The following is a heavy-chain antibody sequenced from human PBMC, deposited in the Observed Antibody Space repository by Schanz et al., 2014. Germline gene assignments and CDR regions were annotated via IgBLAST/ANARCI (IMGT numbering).Heavy chain of an antibody. J-gene: IGHJ4*02. V-gene: IGHV3-48*04. D-gene: IGHD3-10*01. Sequence: EVQLVESGGGLVQPGGSLRLSCAASGFTFSSYAMSWVGQAPGRGLGWVSYIGNGGVTIYYADSVKGRFTISRDNSKNSLYLQMNSLRAEDTAVYYCARIGGSVFDLWGQGTLVTVSS. CDR1: GFTFSSYA. CDR3: ARIGGSVFDL. CDR2: IGNGGVTI.